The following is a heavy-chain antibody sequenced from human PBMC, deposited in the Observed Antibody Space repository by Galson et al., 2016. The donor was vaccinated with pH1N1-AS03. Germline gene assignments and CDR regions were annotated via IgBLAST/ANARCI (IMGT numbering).Heavy chain of an antibody. CDR3: AREWSAFDY. J-gene: IGHJ4*02. CDR1: GGSLSSSSYY. CDR2: FYHSGNT. D-gene: IGHD2-8*01. V-gene: IGHV4-39*01. Sequence: SETLSLTCTVSGGSLSSSSYYWAWFRQPPGKGLEWLGSFYHSGNTYYNPSLKSRITISAATSKNQFSLNLSSVTAADTAVYYCAREWSAFDYWGQGTLVTVSS.